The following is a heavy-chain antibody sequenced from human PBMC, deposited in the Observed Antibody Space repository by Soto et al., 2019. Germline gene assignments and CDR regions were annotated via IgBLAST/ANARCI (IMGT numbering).Heavy chain of an antibody. CDR3: ARCIAVAGTYYYYGMDV. V-gene: IGHV3-30-3*01. D-gene: IGHD6-19*01. J-gene: IGHJ6*01. Sequence: QVQLVESGGGVVQPGRSLRLSCAASGFTFSSYAMHWVRQAPGKGLEWVAVISYDGSNKYYADSVKGRFTISRDNSKNTLYLQMNSLRAEDTAVYYCARCIAVAGTYYYYGMDVW. CDR2: ISYDGSNK. CDR1: GFTFSSYA.